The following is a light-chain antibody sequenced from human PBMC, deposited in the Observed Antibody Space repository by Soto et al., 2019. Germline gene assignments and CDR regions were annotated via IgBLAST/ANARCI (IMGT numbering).Light chain of an antibody. Sequence: IQLTQSPSSLSASVGDRVTITCRASQGISSHLAWYQQKPGKAPKLLIYAASTLQTGVPSRFSGSGSGTDFTLTISSLQSEDFATYYCQQLDNYPRTFGQGTKVEIK. V-gene: IGKV1-9*01. J-gene: IGKJ1*01. CDR1: QGISSH. CDR2: AAS. CDR3: QQLDNYPRT.